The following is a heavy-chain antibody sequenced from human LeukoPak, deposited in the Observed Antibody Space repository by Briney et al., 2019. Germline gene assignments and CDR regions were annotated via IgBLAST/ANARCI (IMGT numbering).Heavy chain of an antibody. J-gene: IGHJ6*03. Sequence: SETLSLTCTVSGGSISSYYWSWIRQPPGKGLEWIGSIYYSGSTYYNPSLKSRVTISVDTSKNQFSLKLSSVTAADTAGYYCARSYYYDSSGYYYYYYMDVWGKGTTVTVSS. CDR1: GGSISSYY. V-gene: IGHV4-59*12. CDR3: ARSYYYDSSGYYYYYYMDV. D-gene: IGHD3-22*01. CDR2: IYYSGST.